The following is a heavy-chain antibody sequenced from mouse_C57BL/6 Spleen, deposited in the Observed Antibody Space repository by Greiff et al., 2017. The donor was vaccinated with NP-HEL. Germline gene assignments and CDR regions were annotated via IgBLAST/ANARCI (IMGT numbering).Heavy chain of an antibody. CDR1: GYTFTSYW. CDR2: IDPSDSYT. V-gene: IGHV1-59*01. J-gene: IGHJ3*01. Sequence: QVQLKQPGAELVRPGTSVKLSCKASGYTFTSYWMHWVKQRPGQGLEWIGVIDPSDSYTNYNQKFKGKATLTVDTSSSTAYMQLSSLTSEDSAVYYCAREDFAWFAYWGQGTLVTVSA. CDR3: AREDFAWFAY.